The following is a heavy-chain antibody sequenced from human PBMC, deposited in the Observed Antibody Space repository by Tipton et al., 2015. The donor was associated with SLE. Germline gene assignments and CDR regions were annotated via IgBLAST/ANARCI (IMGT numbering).Heavy chain of an antibody. CDR3: TRGGRGGGANPFGP. V-gene: IGHV4-39*07. D-gene: IGHD4/OR15-4a*01. CDR2: IYYSGST. CDR1: GGSISSDYYY. Sequence: TLSLTCTFSGGSISSDYYYWGWIRQPPGKGLEWIGSIYYSGSTYYNPSLGSRLTISVDTSKDQFSLRLTSVTAADTAVYYCTRGGRGGGANPFGPWGQGTLVTVSS. J-gene: IGHJ5*02.